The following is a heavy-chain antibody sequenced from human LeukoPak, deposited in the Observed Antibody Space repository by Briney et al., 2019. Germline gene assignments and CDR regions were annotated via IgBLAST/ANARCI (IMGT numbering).Heavy chain of an antibody. Sequence: GGSLRLSCIVSGFTLSSYEMTWFRQAPGKGLEWVSSIEYSDTGGHYADSVKGRFTISRDNSKNTLSLQMNSLRAEDTAVYYCAQDRAWIEFYFWGQGTLVTVSS. D-gene: IGHD5-12*01. CDR1: GFTLSSYE. V-gene: IGHV3-23*01. CDR2: IEYSDTGG. J-gene: IGHJ4*02. CDR3: AQDRAWIEFYF.